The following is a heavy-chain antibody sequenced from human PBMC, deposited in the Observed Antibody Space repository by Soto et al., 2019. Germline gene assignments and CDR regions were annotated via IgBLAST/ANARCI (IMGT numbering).Heavy chain of an antibody. V-gene: IGHV3-53*04. J-gene: IGHJ6*02. CDR2: IYSGGST. CDR1: GFTVSSNY. D-gene: IGHD5-18*01. CDR3: LTINSYGPPGSGYYYGMDC. Sequence: PGGSLRLSCAASGFTVSSNYMSWVRQAPGKGLEWVSVIYSGGSTYYADSVKGRFTISRHNSKNTLYLQMNSLRAEDTAVYYCLTINSYGPPGSGYYYGMDCRGQGTTVTVAS.